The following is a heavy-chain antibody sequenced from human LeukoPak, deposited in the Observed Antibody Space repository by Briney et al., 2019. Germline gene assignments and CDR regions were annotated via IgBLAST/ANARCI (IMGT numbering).Heavy chain of an antibody. CDR1: GFTFSDYG. J-gene: IGHJ5*02. V-gene: IGHV3-30*03. CDR3: ARESRGSGGAWFDP. Sequence: GGSLRLSCVASGFTFSDYGMLWVRQPPGKGLEWVAVISYDGRNEHYADSVKGRFTISRDNAKNSLYLQMNSLRAEDTAVYYCARESRGSGGAWFDPWGQGTLVTVSS. D-gene: IGHD3-10*01. CDR2: ISYDGRNE.